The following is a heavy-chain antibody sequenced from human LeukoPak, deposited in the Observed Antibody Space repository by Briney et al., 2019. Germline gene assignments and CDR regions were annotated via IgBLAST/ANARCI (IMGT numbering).Heavy chain of an antibody. D-gene: IGHD2-21*02. Sequence: GGSLRLSCAASGFTFSSYGMHWVRQAPGKGLEWVAVIWYDGSNKYYADSVKGRFTISRDNSKNTLYLQMNSLRAEDTAVYYCAKDVLVTDMGFDYWGQGTLVTVSS. CDR3: AKDVLVTDMGFDY. J-gene: IGHJ4*02. V-gene: IGHV3-33*06. CDR2: IWYDGSNK. CDR1: GFTFSSYG.